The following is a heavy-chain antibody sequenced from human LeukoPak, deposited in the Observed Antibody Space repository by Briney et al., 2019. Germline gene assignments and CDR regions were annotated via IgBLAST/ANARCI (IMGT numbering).Heavy chain of an antibody. V-gene: IGHV1-2*02. CDR3: GRVLDYVGTSFRPPEKYYYYYIDV. CDR2: IKPKSGGT. J-gene: IGHJ6*03. CDR1: GYTFTGYY. D-gene: IGHD3-16*01. Sequence: ASVKVSCKASGYTFTGYYIHWVRQTPGQGLEWMGWIKPKSGGTGYAEEFQGRVTMTSDRSVTTAYLEARRLRSDDTAVYYCGRVLDYVGTSFRPPEKYYYYYIDVWGQGTTVAVSS.